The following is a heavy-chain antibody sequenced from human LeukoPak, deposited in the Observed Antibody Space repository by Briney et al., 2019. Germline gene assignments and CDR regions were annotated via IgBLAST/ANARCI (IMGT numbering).Heavy chain of an antibody. CDR1: GFTFSSYG. Sequence: GGSLRPSCAASGFTFSSYGMHWVRQAPGKGLEWVAVISYDGSNKYYADSVKGRFTISRDNSKNTLYLQMNSLRAEDTAVYYCAKDKDYGFDYWGQGTLVTVSS. J-gene: IGHJ4*02. D-gene: IGHD4-17*01. CDR3: AKDKDYGFDY. CDR2: ISYDGSNK. V-gene: IGHV3-30*18.